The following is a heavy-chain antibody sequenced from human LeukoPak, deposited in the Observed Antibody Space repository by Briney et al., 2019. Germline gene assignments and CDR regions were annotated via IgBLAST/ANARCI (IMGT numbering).Heavy chain of an antibody. CDR2: IIPILGIA. J-gene: IGHJ4*02. CDR3: ARGNDYGDYQVGY. CDR1: GGTFSGYA. Sequence: EASVKVSCKASGGTFSGYAISWVRQAPEQGLEWMGRIIPILGIANYAQKFQGRVTITADKSTSTAYMELSSLRSEDTAVYYCARGNDYGDYQVGYWGQGTLVTVSS. D-gene: IGHD4-17*01. V-gene: IGHV1-69*04.